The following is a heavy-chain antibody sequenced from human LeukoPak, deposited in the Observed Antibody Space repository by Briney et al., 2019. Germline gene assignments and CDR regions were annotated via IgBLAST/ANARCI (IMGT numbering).Heavy chain of an antibody. V-gene: IGHV3-74*01. CDR1: GFTFSNYW. CDR3: ARERRSWVRFDY. CDR2: IKSDGSST. Sequence: GGSLRLSCAASGFTFSNYWMHWVRQAPGKGPVWVSRIKSDGSSTRFADSVQGRFTISRDNGKNTLYLQMNSLRDEDTAVYYCARERRSWVRFDYWGQGTLVTVSS. D-gene: IGHD3-10*01. J-gene: IGHJ4*02.